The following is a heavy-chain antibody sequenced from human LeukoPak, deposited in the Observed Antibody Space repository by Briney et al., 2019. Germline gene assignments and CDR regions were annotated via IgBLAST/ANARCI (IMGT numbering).Heavy chain of an antibody. J-gene: IGHJ3*02. Sequence: LGGSLRLSCAASGFTFSRYSMNWVRRAPGKGLEWVSYFSSSGSTIYYADSVKGRFTISRDNAKNSLYLQMNSLRAEDTAVYYCARDIKGQYQDAFDIWGQGTMVTVSS. CDR1: GFTFSRYS. D-gene: IGHD2-2*01. CDR3: ARDIKGQYQDAFDI. V-gene: IGHV3-48*04. CDR2: FSSSGSTI.